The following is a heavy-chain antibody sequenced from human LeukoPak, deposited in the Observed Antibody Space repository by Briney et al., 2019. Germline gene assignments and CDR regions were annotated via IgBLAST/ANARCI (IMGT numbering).Heavy chain of an antibody. CDR1: GFTFSTYE. J-gene: IGHJ6*04. CDR3: AELGITMIGGV. Sequence: GGSLRLSCAASGFTFSTYEMNWVRQAPGKGLEWVSYISSRGSTKYYAESVMGRITISRDNAKNSLYLQMNSLRAEDTAVYYCAELGITMIGGVWGKGTTVTISS. V-gene: IGHV3-48*03. CDR2: ISSRGSTK. D-gene: IGHD3-10*02.